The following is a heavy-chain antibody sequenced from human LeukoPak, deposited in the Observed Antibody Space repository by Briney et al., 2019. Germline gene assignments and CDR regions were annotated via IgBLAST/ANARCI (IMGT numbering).Heavy chain of an antibody. J-gene: IGHJ6*04. Sequence: GGSLRLSCASSGFTFSVYGMNWVRQAPGKGLEWVSYISSSSNSIYYADSVKGRFTISRDNSKNTLYLQMNSLRAEDTAVYYCAKLATTQDVWGKGTTVTVSS. D-gene: IGHD4-11*01. CDR1: GFTFSVYG. V-gene: IGHV3-48*01. CDR2: ISSSSNSI. CDR3: AKLATTQDV.